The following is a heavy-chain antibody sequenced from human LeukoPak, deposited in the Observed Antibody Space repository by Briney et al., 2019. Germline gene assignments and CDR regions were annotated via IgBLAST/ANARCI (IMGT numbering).Heavy chain of an antibody. J-gene: IGHJ3*02. CDR2: INPDDEST. D-gene: IGHD1-26*01. CDR3: LTIVETTIDAFDI. Sequence: GGSLRPSCAASGFTFRKYWLHWVRQAPGKGLVWVSRINPDDESTSYADSVKGRFTISRDNAKSTLYLQMNSLRAEDTAVYYCLTIVETTIDAFDIWGQGTMVTVSS. V-gene: IGHV3-74*01. CDR1: GFTFRKYW.